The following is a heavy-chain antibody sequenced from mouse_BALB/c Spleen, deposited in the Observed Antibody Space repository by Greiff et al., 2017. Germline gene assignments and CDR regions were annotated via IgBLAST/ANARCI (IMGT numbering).Heavy chain of an antibody. D-gene: IGHD1-1*01. V-gene: IGHV1-55*01. CDR3: SRSRGLAYGDAMDY. CDR1: GYTFTSYW. Sequence: VQLQQPGAELVKPGASVKMSCKASGYTFTSYWINWVKQRPGQGLEWIGDIYPGRGITNYNEKFKSKATLTLDTSSSTAYMQLSSLTSEDSAVYYFSRSRGLAYGDAMDYWGQGTSVTVSS. J-gene: IGHJ4*01. CDR2: IYPGRGIT.